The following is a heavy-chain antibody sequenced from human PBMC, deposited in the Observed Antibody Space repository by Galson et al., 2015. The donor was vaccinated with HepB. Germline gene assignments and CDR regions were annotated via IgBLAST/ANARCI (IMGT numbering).Heavy chain of an antibody. Sequence: LRLSCAASGFTFSSYGMHWVRQAPGKGLEWVAVIWYDGSNKYYADSVKGRFTISRDNSKNTLYLQMNSLRAEDTAVYYCARDSSGWTGGDYYYYYGMDVWGQGTTVTVSS. D-gene: IGHD6-19*01. CDR1: GFTFSSYG. CDR2: IWYDGSNK. V-gene: IGHV3-33*01. J-gene: IGHJ6*02. CDR3: ARDSSGWTGGDYYYYYGMDV.